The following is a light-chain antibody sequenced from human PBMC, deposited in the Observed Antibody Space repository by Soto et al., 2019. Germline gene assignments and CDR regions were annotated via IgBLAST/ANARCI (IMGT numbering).Light chain of an antibody. CDR3: QQYDNWPRT. CDR2: GAS. Sequence: EIVMTQSPATLSVSPWERATLSCRASQSVSSYLAWYQQKPGQAPRLLIYGASTRATGIPARFSGSGSGTEFTLTISSLQSEDFAAYYCQQYDNWPRTFGQGTKVDIK. J-gene: IGKJ1*01. V-gene: IGKV3-15*01. CDR1: QSVSSY.